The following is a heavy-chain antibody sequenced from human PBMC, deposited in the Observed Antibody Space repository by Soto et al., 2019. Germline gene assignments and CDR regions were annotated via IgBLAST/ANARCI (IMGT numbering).Heavy chain of an antibody. Sequence: PGESLKISCKGSGYSFTSYWISWVRQMPGRGLEWMGRIDPSDSYTNYSPSFQGHVTISADKSISTAYLQWSSLKASDTAMYYCARQEYPGSDAFDIWGQGTMVTVSS. CDR2: IDPSDSYT. CDR3: ARQEYPGSDAFDI. J-gene: IGHJ3*02. V-gene: IGHV5-10-1*01. CDR1: GYSFTSYW.